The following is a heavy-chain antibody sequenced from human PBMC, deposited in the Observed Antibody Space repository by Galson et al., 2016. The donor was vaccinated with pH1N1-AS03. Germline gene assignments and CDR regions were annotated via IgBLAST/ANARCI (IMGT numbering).Heavy chain of an antibody. Sequence: SLRLSCAGSGFTFSDHHMDWVRQAPGKGLEWVANIDQDGSEKYYMDSVEGRFNISRDNAKNSLSLQMNSLRSEDTAVYYCTSGMVELDYWGQGTLVTVSS. CDR1: GFTFSDHH. V-gene: IGHV3-7*01. J-gene: IGHJ4*02. CDR2: IDQDGSEK. CDR3: TSGMVELDY. D-gene: IGHD3-10*01.